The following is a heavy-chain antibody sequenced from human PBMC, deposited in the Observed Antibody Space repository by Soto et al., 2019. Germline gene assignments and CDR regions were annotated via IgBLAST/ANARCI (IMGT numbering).Heavy chain of an antibody. D-gene: IGHD3-3*01. CDR1: GYQFSDYW. CDR3: ARQNYNFWSGSYTGSSYFDF. J-gene: IGHJ2*01. CDR2: LYPGDSGT. V-gene: IGHV5-51*01. Sequence: PGESLKISCXGSGYQFSDYWIGWVRQMPGKGLEWMGILYPGDSGTKYSPSFQGHVTFSVDTSISTAFLQWDSLQASDTAIYYCARQNYNFWSGSYTGSSYFDFWGRGTLVTVSS.